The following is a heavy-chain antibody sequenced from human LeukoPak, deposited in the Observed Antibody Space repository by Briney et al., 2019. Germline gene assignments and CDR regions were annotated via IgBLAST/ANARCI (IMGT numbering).Heavy chain of an antibody. CDR2: ICNDGSNI. J-gene: IGHJ3*02. V-gene: IGHV3-33*01. D-gene: IGHD2-15*01. CDR1: GFTFSSYG. Sequence: GGSLRLSCAASGFTFSSYGMHWVRQAPGKGLEWVAVICNDGSNIYYANSVKGRFTISRGNSKNSLYLQMNSLRAEDTAVYFCARKDTQDAFDIWGQGTMVTVSS. CDR3: ARKDTQDAFDI.